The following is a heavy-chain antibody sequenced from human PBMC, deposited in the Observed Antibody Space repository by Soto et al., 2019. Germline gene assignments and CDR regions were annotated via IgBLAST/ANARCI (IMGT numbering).Heavy chain of an antibody. D-gene: IGHD3-10*01. Sequence: QVQLVQSGAEMKKPGSSVKVSCQSSGGTFNTYAMNWVRQAPGQGPEWMGDISPMFGAANYAPNFQGRVTNTAADSTGTSDMKLSSETSEDSSRDVCARELQVHSPPFAYCGQATLVTVSS. CDR3: ARELQVHSPPFAY. CDR2: ISPMFGAA. CDR1: GGTFNTYA. V-gene: IGHV1-69*19. J-gene: IGHJ4*02.